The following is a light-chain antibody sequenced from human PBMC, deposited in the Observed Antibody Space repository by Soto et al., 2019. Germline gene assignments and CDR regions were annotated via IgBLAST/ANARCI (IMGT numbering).Light chain of an antibody. CDR1: TSDIGGYNY. Sequence: QSALTQPASVSGSPGQWITISCTGTTSDIGGYNYVSWYRHPPGKPPQVMIYDVSNRRSGISDRFSGSKSGNTASLTISGLQAEDEGDYYCSSYTSNSTLIFGGGTQLTVL. J-gene: IGLJ2*01. V-gene: IGLV2-14*03. CDR3: SSYTSNSTLI. CDR2: DVS.